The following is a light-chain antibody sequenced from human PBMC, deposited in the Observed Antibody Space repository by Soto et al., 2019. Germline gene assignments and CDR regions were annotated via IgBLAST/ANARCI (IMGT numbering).Light chain of an antibody. Sequence: DIQMTQSPSTLSASVGDRVTITCRASQRMSNWLAWYQQKPGKAPKLLIYDASSLESGVPSRFSGSGSGTEFTLTISSLQPDDFATYYCQQYKTYSPYTFGQGTKVEIK. CDR3: QQYKTYSPYT. CDR1: QRMSNW. J-gene: IGKJ2*01. V-gene: IGKV1-5*01. CDR2: DAS.